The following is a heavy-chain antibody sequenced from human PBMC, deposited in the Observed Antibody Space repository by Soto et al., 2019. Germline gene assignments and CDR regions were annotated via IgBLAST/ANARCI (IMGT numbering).Heavy chain of an antibody. J-gene: IGHJ6*02. Sequence: SATLSLTCTVSGGSISSYYWSWIRQPPGKGLEWIGYIYYSGSTNYNPSLKSLVTISVDTSKNQFSLKLSSVTAADTVVYYCARVVGSRPWQLVPSYYYYGMDVWGQGTTVTVSS. CDR3: ARVVGSRPWQLVPSYYYYGMDV. V-gene: IGHV4-59*01. D-gene: IGHD6-6*01. CDR1: GGSISSYY. CDR2: IYYSGST.